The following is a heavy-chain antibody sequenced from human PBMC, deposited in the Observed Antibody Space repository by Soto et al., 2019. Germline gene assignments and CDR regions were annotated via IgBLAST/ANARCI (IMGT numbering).Heavy chain of an antibody. CDR2: IYHSGTT. Sequence: LSLTCTVSGGSMTGADYHWSWVRQPPGKGLEWIGYIYHSGTTNYNLSLRGRVTISIDTSKNQFSLKLTSVTAADTAVYYCARAPFSGSSPFDYWGQGALVTVSS. CDR3: ARAPFSGSSPFDY. D-gene: IGHD1-26*01. J-gene: IGHJ4*01. V-gene: IGHV4-30-4*01. CDR1: GGSMTGADYH.